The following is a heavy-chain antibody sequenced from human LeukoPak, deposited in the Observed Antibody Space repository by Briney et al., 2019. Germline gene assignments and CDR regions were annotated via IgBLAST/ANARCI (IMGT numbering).Heavy chain of an antibody. Sequence: SETLSLTCAVSGGSISSGGYSWSWIRQPPVKGLEWIGYIYHSGSTYYNPSLKSRVTISVDTSKNQFSLKLSSVTAADTAVYYCARGYGSSRYCYYYGMDVWGQGTTVTVSS. CDR3: ARGYGSSRYCYYYGMDV. D-gene: IGHD6-13*01. V-gene: IGHV4-30-2*01. J-gene: IGHJ6*02. CDR2: IYHSGST. CDR1: GGSISSGGYS.